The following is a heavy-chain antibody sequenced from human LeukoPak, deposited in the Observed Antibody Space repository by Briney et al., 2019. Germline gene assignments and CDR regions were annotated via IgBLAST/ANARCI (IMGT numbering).Heavy chain of an antibody. D-gene: IGHD2-8*01. Sequence: ASVKVSCKASGYTFTSYGISWVRQAPGQGLEWMGWISAYNGNTNYAQKLQGRVTMTRNTSISTAYMELSSLRSEDTAVYYCARQEVSYYYYYGMDVWGQGTTVTVSS. CDR3: ARQEVSYYYYYGMDV. V-gene: IGHV1-18*01. J-gene: IGHJ6*02. CDR2: ISAYNGNT. CDR1: GYTFTSYG.